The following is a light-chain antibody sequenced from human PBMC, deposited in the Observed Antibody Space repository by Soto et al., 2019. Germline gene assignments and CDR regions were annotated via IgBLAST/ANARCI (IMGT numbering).Light chain of an antibody. Sequence: DIQMTQSHSTLSASVGDRVTITCRASQTISNWLAWYQQKPGKAPRVLIYDASSLESGVPSRFSGSGSGTEFTLTISSLQPDDFATYYCQQYNSYSPLTFGGGTKV. CDR1: QTISNW. J-gene: IGKJ4*01. CDR3: QQYNSYSPLT. CDR2: DAS. V-gene: IGKV1-5*01.